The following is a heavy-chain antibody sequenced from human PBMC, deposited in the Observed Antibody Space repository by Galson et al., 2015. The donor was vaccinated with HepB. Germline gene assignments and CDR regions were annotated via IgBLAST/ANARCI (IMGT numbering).Heavy chain of an antibody. V-gene: IGHV1-69*04. D-gene: IGHD3-3*01. CDR1: GGTFSSYA. CDR3: AGGDFGVDPNWFDP. Sequence: SVKVSCKASGGTFSSYAISWVRQAPGQGLEWMGRIIPILGIANYAQKFQGRVTITADKSTSTAYMELSSLRSEDTAVYYCAGGDFGVDPNWFDPWGQGTLVTVSS. J-gene: IGHJ5*02. CDR2: IIPILGIA.